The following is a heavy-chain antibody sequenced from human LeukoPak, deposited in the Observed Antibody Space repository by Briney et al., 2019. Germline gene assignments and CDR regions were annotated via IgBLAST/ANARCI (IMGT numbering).Heavy chain of an antibody. CDR3: TRAASSGPLFTYHMDV. Sequence: SETLSLTCAVYGGSFSGSYWSWIRQPPGKGLEWMGSIYYTGSSHYNPSLKSRATISVDTSKNQFSLKLTSVTAADTAVYYCTRAASSGPLFTYHMDVWGKGTTVTVSS. J-gene: IGHJ6*03. CDR2: IYYTGSS. D-gene: IGHD3-22*01. V-gene: IGHV4-34*01. CDR1: GGSFSGSY.